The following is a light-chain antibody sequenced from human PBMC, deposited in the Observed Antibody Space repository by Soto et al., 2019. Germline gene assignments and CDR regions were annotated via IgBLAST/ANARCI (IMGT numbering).Light chain of an antibody. J-gene: IGKJ5*01. CDR1: QSLLHSNGYNY. Sequence: DIVVTQSPLSLPVTPGEPASISCRSSQSLLHSNGYNYLDWYLQKPGQSPQLLIYLGSNRASGVSERYNGGGSDTDFTLKMSRVEAADVGVYYCMRAIQSLMVGQGTRREIK. CDR3: MRAIQSLM. CDR2: LGS. V-gene: IGKV2-28*01.